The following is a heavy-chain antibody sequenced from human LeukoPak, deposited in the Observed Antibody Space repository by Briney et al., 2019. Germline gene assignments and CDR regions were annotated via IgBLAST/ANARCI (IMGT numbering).Heavy chain of an antibody. V-gene: IGHV3-21*01. CDR1: GFTFSSYS. CDR3: ARDRLEGATKGVPDAFDI. D-gene: IGHD1-26*01. CDR2: ISSSSSYI. J-gene: IGHJ3*02. Sequence: GGSLRLSCAASGFTFSSYSMNWVRQAPGKGLEWVSSISSSSSYIYYADSVKGRFTISRDNAKNSLYLQMNSLRAEDTAVYYCARDRLEGATKGVPDAFDIWGQGTMVTVSS.